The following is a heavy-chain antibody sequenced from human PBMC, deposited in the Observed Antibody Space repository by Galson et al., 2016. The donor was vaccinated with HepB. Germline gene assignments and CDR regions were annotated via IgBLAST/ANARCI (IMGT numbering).Heavy chain of an antibody. CDR3: ARDRDYYGSGENWFDP. Sequence: SVKVSCKASGYMFTDYGNSWVRQAPGRGLEWLGWISAYNGNTDYAHKLQGRVTLTTDTSTSTAYMELRSLRSDDTAMYYCARDRDYYGSGENWFDPWGQGTLVTVSS. CDR1: GYMFTDYG. CDR2: ISAYNGNT. V-gene: IGHV1-18*04. D-gene: IGHD3-10*01. J-gene: IGHJ5*02.